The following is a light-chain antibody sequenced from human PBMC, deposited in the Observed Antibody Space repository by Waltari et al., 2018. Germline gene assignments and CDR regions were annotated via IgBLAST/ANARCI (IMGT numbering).Light chain of an antibody. CDR1: SFHIGTSYE. CDR3: QSYDSTLGGWGV. V-gene: IGLV1-40*01. J-gene: IGLJ2*01. CDR2: NNN. Sequence: QSVLPQPPSLSGAPGQRVTISRTGISFHIGTSYEVTAYKQLRGAAPKLLIYNNNNRPSGVPDRFLGATSGTSASLTITGLQPEDEADYYCQSYDSTLGGWGVFGGGTKLTVL.